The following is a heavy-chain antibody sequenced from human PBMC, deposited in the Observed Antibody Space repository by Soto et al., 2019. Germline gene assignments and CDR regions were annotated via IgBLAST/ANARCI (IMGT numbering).Heavy chain of an antibody. V-gene: IGHV3-9*01. D-gene: IGHD1-1*01. CDR1: GFTFDYYA. Sequence: GGSLRLSCAASGFTFDYYAMHWVRQAPGKGLEWVSGISWNSGSIGYADSVKGRFTISRDNAKNSLYLQMNSLRAEDTALYYCAKDKDWNYYYGMDVWGQGTTVTVSS. CDR2: ISWNSGSI. J-gene: IGHJ6*02. CDR3: AKDKDWNYYYGMDV.